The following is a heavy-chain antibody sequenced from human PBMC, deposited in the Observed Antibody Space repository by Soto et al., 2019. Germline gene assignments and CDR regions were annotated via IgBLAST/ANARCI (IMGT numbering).Heavy chain of an antibody. Sequence: SGPTLVNPTETLTLTCTVSGFSLRNAGMGVSWIRQPPGKALEWLAHIFSNDETSYNTSLKSRLTISKDNSKRQVVLTMTNMDPVDTATYFCARRTYYYGSSGYYGGPNWFDPWGQGTLVTVSS. CDR1: GFSLRNAGMG. J-gene: IGHJ5*02. CDR3: ARRTYYYGSSGYYGGPNWFDP. D-gene: IGHD3-22*01. CDR2: IFSNDET. V-gene: IGHV2-26*01.